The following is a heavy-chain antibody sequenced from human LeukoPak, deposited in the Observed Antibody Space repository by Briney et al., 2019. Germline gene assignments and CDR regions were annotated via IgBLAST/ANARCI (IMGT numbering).Heavy chain of an antibody. Sequence: GGSLRLSCAASGFTFSSYAMSWVRQAPGKGLEWVSAISGSGGSTYYADSVKGRFTISRDNSKNTLYLQMNSLRAEDTAVYYCAKQEVQLERHDYYYYYMDVWGKGATVTVSS. J-gene: IGHJ6*03. D-gene: IGHD1-1*01. CDR3: AKQEVQLERHDYYYYYMDV. CDR1: GFTFSSYA. V-gene: IGHV3-23*01. CDR2: ISGSGGST.